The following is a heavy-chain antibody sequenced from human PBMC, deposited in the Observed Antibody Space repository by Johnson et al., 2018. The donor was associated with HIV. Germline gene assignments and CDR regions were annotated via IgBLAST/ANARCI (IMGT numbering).Heavy chain of an antibody. CDR2: IKRKIEGEAT. Sequence: VQLVESGGGLVKPGGSLRLSCAASGFTFSNVWMSWVRQAPGKGLAWVGRIKRKIEGEATDYAAHVKGRFTISRDDSKTTLFLQMSSLKTDDTAVYYCTTAIVIDAFDIWGQGTMVTVSS. CDR1: GFTFSNVW. D-gene: IGHD3-16*02. CDR3: TTAIVIDAFDI. V-gene: IGHV3-15*01. J-gene: IGHJ3*02.